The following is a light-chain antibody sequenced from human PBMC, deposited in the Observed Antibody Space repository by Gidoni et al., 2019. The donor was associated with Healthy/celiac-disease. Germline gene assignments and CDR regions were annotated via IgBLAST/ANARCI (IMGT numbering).Light chain of an antibody. CDR3: QQYDNLHSIT. CDR1: QDISNY. CDR2: DAS. V-gene: IGKV1-33*01. J-gene: IGKJ5*01. Sequence: DIQMTQSPSSLSASVGDRVTITCQASQDISNYLNWYQQKPGKAPKLLIYDASNLETGVPSRFSGSGSGTDFTFTISSLQPEDIATYYCQQYDNLHSITFGHGTRLEIK.